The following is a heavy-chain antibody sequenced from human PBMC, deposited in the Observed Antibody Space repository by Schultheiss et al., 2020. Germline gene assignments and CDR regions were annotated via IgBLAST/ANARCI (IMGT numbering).Heavy chain of an antibody. D-gene: IGHD2-21*02. J-gene: IGHJ4*02. V-gene: IGHV4-59*01. CDR1: GGSISSYY. CDR2: IYYSGST. Sequence: SETLSLTCTVSGGSISSYYWSWIRQPPGKALEWIGYIYYSGSTNYNPSLKSRVTISVDTSKNEFSLKLTSVTAADTAVYYCARDSGAYCGGDCYSSFDYWGQGTLVNVSS. CDR3: ARDSGAYCGGDCYSSFDY.